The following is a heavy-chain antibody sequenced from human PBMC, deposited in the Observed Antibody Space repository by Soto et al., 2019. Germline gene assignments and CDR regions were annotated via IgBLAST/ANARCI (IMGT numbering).Heavy chain of an antibody. Sequence: GGALSLSCAASGFTFSSYAMSWVRQAPGKGLEWVSAISGSGGSTYYADSVKGRFTISRDNSKNTLYLQMNSLRAEDTSVYYCAEAIFLGPHAFDIWGQGTMVTVSS. CDR1: GFTFSSYA. CDR2: ISGSGGST. CDR3: AEAIFLGPHAFDI. D-gene: IGHD3-3*01. V-gene: IGHV3-23*01. J-gene: IGHJ3*02.